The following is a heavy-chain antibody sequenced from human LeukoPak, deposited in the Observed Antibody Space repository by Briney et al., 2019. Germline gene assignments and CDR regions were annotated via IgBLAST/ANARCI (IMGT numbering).Heavy chain of an antibody. CDR3: ARHVYYYYGMDV. CDR2: SYYSGST. CDR1: GASISSYY. J-gene: IGHJ6*02. V-gene: IGHV4-59*08. Sequence: SETLSLTCTVSGASISSYYWSWIRQPSGKGLEWIGYSYYSGSTKYNPSLKSRVTISADTSKNQFSLKLSSVTGADTAVYYCARHVYYYYGMDVWGQGTTVTVSS.